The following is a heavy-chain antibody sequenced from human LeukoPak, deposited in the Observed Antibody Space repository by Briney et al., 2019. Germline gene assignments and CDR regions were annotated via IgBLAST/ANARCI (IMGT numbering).Heavy chain of an antibody. D-gene: IGHD6-19*01. Sequence: SETLSLTCTVSGGSISSYYWSWIRQPPGKGLEWIGYIYYSGSTNYNPSLKSRVTISVDTSKNQFSLKLSSVTAADTAVYYCARLDSSGWYRIDYWGQGTLVTVSS. CDR1: GGSISSYY. V-gene: IGHV4-59*01. CDR2: IYYSGST. J-gene: IGHJ4*02. CDR3: ARLDSSGWYRIDY.